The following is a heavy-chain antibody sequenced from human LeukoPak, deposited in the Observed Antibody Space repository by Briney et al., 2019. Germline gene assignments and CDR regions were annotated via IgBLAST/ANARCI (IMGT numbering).Heavy chain of an antibody. CDR3: ASARTSSRSWFTFDY. D-gene: IGHD6-13*01. Sequence: SETLSLTCTVSGGSISSSSYYWGWIRQPPGKGLEWIGSIYYSGSTYYNPSLKSRVAISVDTSKNQLSLKLSSVTAADTAVYYCASARTSSRSWFTFDYWGQGILVTVSS. J-gene: IGHJ4*02. CDR1: GGSISSSSYY. CDR2: IYYSGST. V-gene: IGHV4-39*01.